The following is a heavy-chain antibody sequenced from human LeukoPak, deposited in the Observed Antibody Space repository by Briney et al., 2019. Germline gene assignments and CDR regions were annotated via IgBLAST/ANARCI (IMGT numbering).Heavy chain of an antibody. J-gene: IGHJ3*02. D-gene: IGHD6-13*01. CDR1: GGSVTSYY. Sequence: PSETLSLTCTVSGGSVTSYYWSWIRQPPGKGLEWIGYIYYTGSTNYNPSLKSRVTISVDTSKNQFSLKLSSVTAADTAVYYCARDLLSYSSSPSRAFDIWGQGTMVTVSS. V-gene: IGHV4-59*02. CDR2: IYYTGST. CDR3: ARDLLSYSSSPSRAFDI.